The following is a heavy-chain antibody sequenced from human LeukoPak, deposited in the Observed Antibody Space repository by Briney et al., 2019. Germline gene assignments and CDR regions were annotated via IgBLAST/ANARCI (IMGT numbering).Heavy chain of an antibody. Sequence: GGSLRLSCSASGFTFSSYAMHWVRQAPGKGLKYVSAISSNGGSTYYADSVKGRFTISRDNSKNTLYLQMSSLRAEDTAVYYCVKGRATVTTRYYFYGMDVWGQGTTVTASS. CDR2: ISSNGGST. CDR1: GFTFSSYA. CDR3: VKGRATVTTRYYFYGMDV. D-gene: IGHD4-17*01. V-gene: IGHV3-64D*09. J-gene: IGHJ6*02.